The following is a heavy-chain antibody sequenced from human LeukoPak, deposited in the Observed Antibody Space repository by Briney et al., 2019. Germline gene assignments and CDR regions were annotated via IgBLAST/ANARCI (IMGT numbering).Heavy chain of an antibody. J-gene: IGHJ4*02. CDR1: GFTFSDYY. CDR2: IGSSGSTI. D-gene: IGHD5-12*01. CDR3: ARDLRYSGYDFYFDY. V-gene: IGHV3-11*01. Sequence: GGSLRLSGAASGFTFSDYYMSWIRQAPEKGLEWVSYIGSSGSTIYYADSVKGRFTISRDNAKNSLYLQMNSLRAEDTAVYYCARDLRYSGYDFYFDYWGQGTLVTVSS.